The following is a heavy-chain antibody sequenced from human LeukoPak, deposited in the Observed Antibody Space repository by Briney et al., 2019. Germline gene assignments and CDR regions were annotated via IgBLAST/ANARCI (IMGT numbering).Heavy chain of an antibody. CDR3: ARGGGCSGGSCYFHGMDV. Sequence: ASVKVSCKASGYTFTSYDINWVRQATGQGLEWMGWMDPNSGNTGYAQKFQGRVTMTRNTSISTAYMELSSLRSEDTAVYYCARGGGCSGGSCYFHGMDVWGQGTTVTVSS. V-gene: IGHV1-8*01. CDR2: MDPNSGNT. CDR1: GYTFTSYD. J-gene: IGHJ6*02. D-gene: IGHD2-15*01.